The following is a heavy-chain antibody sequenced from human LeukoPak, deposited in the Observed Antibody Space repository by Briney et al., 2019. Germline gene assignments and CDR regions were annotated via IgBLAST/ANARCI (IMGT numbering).Heavy chain of an antibody. V-gene: IGHV4-31*03. J-gene: IGHJ4*02. D-gene: IGHD3-10*01. CDR2: IYYSGST. Sequence: SETLSLTCTVSGGSISSGGYYWSWIRQHPGKGLEWIGYIYYSGSTYYNPSLKSRVTISVDTSKNQFFLKLSSVTAADTAVYYCARVHRWYYGSGSYYVIDYWGQGTLVTVSS. CDR1: GGSISSGGYY. CDR3: ARVHRWYYGSGSYYVIDY.